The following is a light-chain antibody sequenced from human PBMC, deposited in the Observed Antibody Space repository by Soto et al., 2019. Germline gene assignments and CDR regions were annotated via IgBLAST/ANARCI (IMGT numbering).Light chain of an antibody. J-gene: IGKJ1*01. V-gene: IGKV3-20*01. CDR2: AAS. CDR1: QSISSNY. Sequence: EMVFTQSPGTLSLSPGERATLPCRASQSISSNYLAWYQQKPGQAPRLLIYAASSRATGIPDRFSGSGSGTDFTLTISRLEPEDFAVYYCQQYGTSLWTFGQGTKVDI. CDR3: QQYGTSLWT.